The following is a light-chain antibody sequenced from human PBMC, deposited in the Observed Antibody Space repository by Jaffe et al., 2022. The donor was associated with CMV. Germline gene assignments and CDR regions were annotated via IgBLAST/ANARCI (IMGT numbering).Light chain of an antibody. CDR1: ASLSNW. V-gene: IGKV3-20*01. J-gene: IGKJ2*01. CDR2: AAT. CDR3: HQNIGSPTYT. Sequence: IVLTQSPGTLSLSPGERATLSCRASASLSNWLAWYQHKPGQAPRLLIYAATRRATGIPDRFSGSGSGTDFILTISRLEPEDFAVYYCHQNIGSPTYTFGQGTKLEIK.